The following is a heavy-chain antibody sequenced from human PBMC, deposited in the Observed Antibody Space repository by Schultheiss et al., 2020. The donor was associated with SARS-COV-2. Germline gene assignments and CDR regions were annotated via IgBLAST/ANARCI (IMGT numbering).Heavy chain of an antibody. CDR2: IYYSGST. CDR3: ARAGWELERRGWFDP. J-gene: IGHJ5*02. V-gene: IGHV4-30-4*07. D-gene: IGHD1-1*01. CDR1: GGSISSGGYS. Sequence: SETLSLTCAVSGGSISSGGYSWSWIRQPPGKGLEWIGYIYYSGSTYYNPSLKSRLTMSVDTSKNQFSLKLSSVTAADTAVYYCARAGWELERRGWFDPWGQGTLVTVSS.